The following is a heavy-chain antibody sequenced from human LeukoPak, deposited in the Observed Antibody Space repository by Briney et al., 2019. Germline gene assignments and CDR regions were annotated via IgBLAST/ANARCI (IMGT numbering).Heavy chain of an antibody. J-gene: IGHJ6*03. CDR2: INHSGST. D-gene: IGHD2/OR15-2a*01. CDR1: GGSFSVYY. V-gene: IGHV4-34*01. CDR3: ARAYLLDGLLGRDRKRPTHYYMDV. Sequence: SETLSLTYGVYGGSFSVYYWSWIRQPPGKGLEWIGEINHSGSTNYNPSLKSRVTISVDTSKNQFSLKLSSVTAADTAVYYCARAYLLDGLLGRDRKRPTHYYMDVWGKGTTVTVSS.